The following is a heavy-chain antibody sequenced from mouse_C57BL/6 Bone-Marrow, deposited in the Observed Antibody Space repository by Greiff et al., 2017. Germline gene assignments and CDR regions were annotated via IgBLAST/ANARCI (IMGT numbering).Heavy chain of an antibody. J-gene: IGHJ2*01. D-gene: IGHD2-4*01. Sequence: DVQLVESGGGLVKPGGSLKLSCAASGFTFSSYAMSWVRQTPEKRLEWVATISDGGSYTYYPDNVKGRFTISRDNAKNNLYLQMSHLKSEDTAMYYCARYSLYYDLYYFDYWGQGTTLTVSS. CDR2: ISDGGSYT. CDR3: ARYSLYYDLYYFDY. CDR1: GFTFSSYA. V-gene: IGHV5-4*01.